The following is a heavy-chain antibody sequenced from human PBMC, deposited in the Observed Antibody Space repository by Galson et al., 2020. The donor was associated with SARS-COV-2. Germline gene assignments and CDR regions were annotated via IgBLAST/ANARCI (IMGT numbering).Heavy chain of an antibody. CDR1: GGSISSSSYY. J-gene: IGHJ6*02. CDR3: ARGLTYYYDSSGVNYYYYGMDV. V-gene: IGHV4-39*07. CDR2: ISYSGST. D-gene: IGHD3-22*01. Sequence: SETLSLTCTVSGGSISSSSYYWGWIRQPPGKGLEWIGSISYSGSTYYNPSLKSRVTISEDTSKNQFSLKLSSVTAADTAVYYCARGLTYYYDSSGVNYYYYGMDVWGQGTTVTVSS.